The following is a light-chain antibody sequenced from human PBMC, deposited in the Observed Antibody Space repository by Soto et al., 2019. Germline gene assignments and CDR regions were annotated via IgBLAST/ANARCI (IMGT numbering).Light chain of an antibody. J-gene: IGLJ1*01. Sequence: QSVLAQPACVSLSPGQSITISCTGTSSDVGIYNYVSWYQQHPGKAPKLMIYQVTNRPSGVSNRFSGSKSGNTASLTISGLQAEDEADYYCSSYTGSTNYVFGTGTKVTVL. CDR1: SSDVGIYNY. CDR2: QVT. CDR3: SSYTGSTNYV. V-gene: IGLV2-14*01.